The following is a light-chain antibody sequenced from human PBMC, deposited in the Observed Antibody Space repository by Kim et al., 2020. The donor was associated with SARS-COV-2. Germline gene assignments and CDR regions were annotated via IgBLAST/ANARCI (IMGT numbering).Light chain of an antibody. CDR1: NIGSKS. V-gene: IGLV3-21*04. CDR3: QVWDSSSDHRA. CDR2: YDS. J-gene: IGLJ1*01. Sequence: SYELTQPPSVSVAPGKTARITCGGNNIGSKSVHWYQQKPGQAPVLVIYYDSDRPSGIPERFSGSNSGNTATLNISRVEAGDEADYYCQVWDSSSDHRAFGTGTQLTVL.